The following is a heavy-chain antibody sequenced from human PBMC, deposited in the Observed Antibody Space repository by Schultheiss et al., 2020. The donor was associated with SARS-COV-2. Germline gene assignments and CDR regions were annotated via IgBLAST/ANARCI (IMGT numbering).Heavy chain of an antibody. Sequence: GGSLRLSCAASGFTFGSFAMAWVRQAPGKGLEWVSRIKSDGRSTNYADSVKGRFTISRDNSKNTLYLQMNSLRAEDTAVYYCATLGDDYGDSHFDYWGQGTLVTVSS. D-gene: IGHD4-17*01. J-gene: IGHJ4*02. V-gene: IGHV3-NL1*01. CDR3: ATLGDDYGDSHFDY. CDR2: IKSDGRST. CDR1: GFTFGSFA.